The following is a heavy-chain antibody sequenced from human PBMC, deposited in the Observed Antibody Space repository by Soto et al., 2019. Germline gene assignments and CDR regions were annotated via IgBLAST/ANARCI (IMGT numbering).Heavy chain of an antibody. J-gene: IGHJ4*02. D-gene: IGHD3-9*01. V-gene: IGHV3-23*01. CDR3: AKGGDYDILTGYYKGYYFDY. CDR1: GFTFSSYA. Sequence: GGSLRLSCAASGFTFSSYAMSWVRQAPGKGLEWVSAISGSGGSTYYADSVKGRFTISRDNSKNTLYLQMNSLRAEDTAVYYCAKGGDYDILTGYYKGYYFDYWGQGTLVTVSS. CDR2: ISGSGGST.